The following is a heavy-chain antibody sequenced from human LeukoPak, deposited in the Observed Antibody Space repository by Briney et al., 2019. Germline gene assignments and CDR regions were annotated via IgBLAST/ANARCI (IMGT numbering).Heavy chain of an antibody. CDR3: LRGDRRDY. Sequence: GGSLRLSCEASGFTFDTYSMNWARQAPGKGLEWVSSIDSSGGYMFYADSVKGRFIISRDTAKDSLYLQMNSLRVEDTAVYYCLRGDRRDYWGQGTLVTVSS. J-gene: IGHJ4*02. CDR1: GFTFDTYS. CDR2: IDSSGGYM. V-gene: IGHV3-21*06.